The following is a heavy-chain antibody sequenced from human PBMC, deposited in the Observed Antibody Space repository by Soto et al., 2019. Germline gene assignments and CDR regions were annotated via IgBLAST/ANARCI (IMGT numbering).Heavy chain of an antibody. CDR2: INAGNGDT. V-gene: IGHV1-3*01. CDR3: ARDDCGGGSCPFAY. J-gene: IGHJ4*02. Sequence: QVQIVQSGAEVKKPGASVKVSCEASGFTFTTYSVHWVRQAPGQRLEWMGWINAGNGDTKYSQKSQGRVTITRDTSASTAYMEFSSLTSEDTAVYYCARDDCGGGSCPFAYWGQGTLVTVSA. CDR1: GFTFTTYS. D-gene: IGHD2-15*01.